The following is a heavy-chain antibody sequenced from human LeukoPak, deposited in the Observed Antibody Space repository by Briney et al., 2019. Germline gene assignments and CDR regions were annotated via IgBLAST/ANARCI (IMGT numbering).Heavy chain of an antibody. CDR3: ARDRSPRRIAAAGTGNWFDP. J-gene: IGHJ5*02. D-gene: IGHD6-13*01. CDR2: INPSGGST. V-gene: IGHV1-46*01. CDR1: GYTFTSYY. Sequence: ASVKVSCKASGYTFTSYYMHWVRQAPGQGLEWMGIINPSGGSTSYAQKFQGRVTTTRDTSTSTVYMELSSLRSEDTAVYYCARDRSPRRIAAAGTGNWFDPWGQGTLVTVSS.